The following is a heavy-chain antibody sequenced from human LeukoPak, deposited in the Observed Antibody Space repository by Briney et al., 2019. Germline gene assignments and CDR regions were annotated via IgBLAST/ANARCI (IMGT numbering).Heavy chain of an antibody. V-gene: IGHV3-21*01. CDR2: ISSSSSRM. D-gene: IGHD3-10*01. J-gene: IGHJ4*02. CDR3: ARDDTSAHFFDY. CDR1: GFTFKSYS. Sequence: GGSLRLSCAASGFTFKSYSMNWVRQPPGKGLEWVSSISSSSSRMHYADSVNGRFTISREHAKNLLYLQMHTLRAEDTAVYYCARDDTSAHFFDYWGQGTLVTVSS.